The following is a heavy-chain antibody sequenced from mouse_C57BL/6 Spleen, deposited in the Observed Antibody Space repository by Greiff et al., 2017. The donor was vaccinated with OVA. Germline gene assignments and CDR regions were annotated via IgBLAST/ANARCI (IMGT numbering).Heavy chain of an antibody. CDR3: ARGCGNYVWYFDV. J-gene: IGHJ1*03. Sequence: EVKLVESGGGLVQPGGSLKLSCAASGFTFSDYYMYWVRQTPEKRLEWVAYISPGGGSTFYQDTVKGRFTISRDNVKNTLYLQMSRLKSEDAAMYYCARGCGNYVWYFDVWGTGTTVTVSS. V-gene: IGHV5-12*01. CDR1: GFTFSDYY. CDR2: ISPGGGST. D-gene: IGHD2-1*01.